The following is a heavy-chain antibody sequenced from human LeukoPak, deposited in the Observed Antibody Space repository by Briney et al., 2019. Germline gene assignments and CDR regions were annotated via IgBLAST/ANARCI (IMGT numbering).Heavy chain of an antibody. Sequence: GSSVKVSCKASGGTFSSYAINWVRQATGQGLEWMGWMNPNSGNTGYAQKFQGRVTMTRNTSISTAYMELSSLRSEDTAVYYCARGIAVADIDYWGQGTLVTVSS. CDR2: MNPNSGNT. D-gene: IGHD6-19*01. CDR1: GGTFSSYA. J-gene: IGHJ4*02. CDR3: ARGIAVADIDY. V-gene: IGHV1-8*02.